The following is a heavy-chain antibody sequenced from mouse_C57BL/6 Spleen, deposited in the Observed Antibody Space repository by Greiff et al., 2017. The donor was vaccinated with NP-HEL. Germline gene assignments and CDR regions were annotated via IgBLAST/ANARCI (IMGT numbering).Heavy chain of an antibody. V-gene: IGHV1-76*01. CDR1: GYTFTDYY. CDR3: ARQPLYYYDC. Sequence: VQLQQSGAELVRPGASVKLSCKASGYTFTDYYINWVKQRPGQGLEWIARIYPGSGNTYYNEKFKGKATLTAEKSSSTAYMQLSSLTSEDSAVYFCARQPLYYYDCWGQGTTLTVSS. CDR2: IYPGSGNT. J-gene: IGHJ2*01.